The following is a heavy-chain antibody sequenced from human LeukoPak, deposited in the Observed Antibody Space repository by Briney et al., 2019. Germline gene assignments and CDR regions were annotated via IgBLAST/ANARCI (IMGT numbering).Heavy chain of an antibody. Sequence: PSETLSLTCAVYGGSFSGYYWSWIRQPPGKGLEWIGEINHSGSTNYNPSLKSRVTISVDTSKNQFSLKLSSVTAADTAVYYCARGKYSGRSSYYYYMDVWGKGTTVTVSS. V-gene: IGHV4-34*01. D-gene: IGHD1-26*01. CDR1: GGSFSGYY. CDR2: INHSGST. J-gene: IGHJ6*03. CDR3: ARGKYSGRSSYYYYMDV.